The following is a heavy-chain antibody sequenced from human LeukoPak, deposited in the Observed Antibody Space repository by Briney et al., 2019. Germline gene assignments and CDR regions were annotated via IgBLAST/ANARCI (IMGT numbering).Heavy chain of an antibody. CDR2: ISSSSSYI. D-gene: IGHD2-2*01. J-gene: IGHJ4*02. CDR3: ARSRCSSTSCYRTRYFDY. V-gene: IGHV3-21*01. Sequence: GGSLRLSCAASGFTFSSYSMNWVRQAPGAGLEWVSSISSSSSYIYYADSVKGRFTISRDNAKNSLYLQMNSLRAEDTAVYYCARSRCSSTSCYRTRYFDYWGQGTLVTVSS. CDR1: GFTFSSYS.